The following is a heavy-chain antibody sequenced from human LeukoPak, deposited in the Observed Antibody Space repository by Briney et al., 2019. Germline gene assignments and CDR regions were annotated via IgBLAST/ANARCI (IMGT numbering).Heavy chain of an antibody. Sequence: GASVKVSCKASGYTFTSYGISWVRQAPGQGLEWMGWISAYNGNTNYAQKLQGRVTMTTDTSTSTAYMELRSLRSDDTAVYYCARSITMIVSGSAFDIWGQGTMVTVSS. CDR2: ISAYNGNT. V-gene: IGHV1-18*01. CDR1: GYTFTSYG. D-gene: IGHD3-22*01. CDR3: ARSITMIVSGSAFDI. J-gene: IGHJ3*02.